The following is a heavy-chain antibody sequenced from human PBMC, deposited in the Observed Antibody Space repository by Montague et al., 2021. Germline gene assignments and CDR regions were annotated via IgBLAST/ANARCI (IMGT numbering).Heavy chain of an antibody. CDR3: ARGLFGIVDGPYSGGWYYFDK. J-gene: IGHJ4*02. Sequence: SETLSLTCGLSGASLSGYYWDWIRQPPGKGLEWIGNINHSGSAKYNPSLKNRVSISVGTSNNQFFLDLTSVTAADTAMYFCARGLFGIVDGPYSGGWYYFDKWGKGTMVTVSS. CDR2: INHSGSA. CDR1: GASLSGYY. V-gene: IGHV4-34*01. D-gene: IGHD6-19*01.